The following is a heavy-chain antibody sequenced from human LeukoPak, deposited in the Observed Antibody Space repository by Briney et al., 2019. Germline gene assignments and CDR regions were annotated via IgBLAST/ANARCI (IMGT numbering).Heavy chain of an antibody. CDR1: GGTFSSYA. J-gene: IGHJ4*02. V-gene: IGHV1-69*13. D-gene: IGHD3-22*01. CDR2: IIPIFGTA. Sequence: ASVKVSCKASGGTFSSYAISWVRQAPGQGLEWMGGIIPIFGTANYAQKFQGRVTITADESTSTAYMELSSLRSEDTAVYYCARDSDTTGHYSIFDYWGQGTLVTVSS. CDR3: ARDSDTTGHYSIFDY.